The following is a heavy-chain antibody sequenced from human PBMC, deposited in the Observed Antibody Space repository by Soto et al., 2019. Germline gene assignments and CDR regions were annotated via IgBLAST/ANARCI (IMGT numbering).Heavy chain of an antibody. Sequence: PSETLSLTCTVSGASLSSGSYYWSWIRQPPGKGLEWIGYFYYTGTTKYNPSLESRVTISADTSKNRFSLNLTPVTAADAAVYYCARISYWVKDYWGQGALVTVSS. CDR3: ARISYWVKDY. CDR1: GASLSSGSYY. V-gene: IGHV4-61*01. D-gene: IGHD2-8*02. CDR2: FYYTGTT. J-gene: IGHJ4*02.